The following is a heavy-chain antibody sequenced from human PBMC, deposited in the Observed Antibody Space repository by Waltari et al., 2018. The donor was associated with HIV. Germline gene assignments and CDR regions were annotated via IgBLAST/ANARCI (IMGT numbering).Heavy chain of an antibody. J-gene: IGHJ4*02. CDR1: GGSISSYY. D-gene: IGHD1-1*01. Sequence: QVQLQESGPGLVKPSEPLSLTCTVPGGSISSYYWSWIRQPPGKGLEWIGYIYYSGSTNYNPSLKSRVTISVDTSKNQFSLKLSSVTAADTAVYYCARLQLEPLRAFDYWGQGTLVTVSS. CDR2: IYYSGST. V-gene: IGHV4-59*01. CDR3: ARLQLEPLRAFDY.